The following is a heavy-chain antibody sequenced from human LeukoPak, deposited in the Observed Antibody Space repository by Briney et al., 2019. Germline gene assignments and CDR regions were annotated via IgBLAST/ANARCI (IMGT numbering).Heavy chain of an antibody. CDR1: GGSISSGSYY. J-gene: IGHJ6*02. V-gene: IGHV4-61*02. CDR3: ARDQGDSSSWRYYYYGMDV. CDR2: IYTSGST. D-gene: IGHD6-13*01. Sequence: TPSEILSLTCTVSGGSISSGSYYWSWIRQPAGKGLEWIGRIYTSGSTNYNPSLKSRVTISVDTSKNQFSLKLSSVTAADTAVYYCARDQGDSSSWRYYYYGMDVWGQGTTVTVSS.